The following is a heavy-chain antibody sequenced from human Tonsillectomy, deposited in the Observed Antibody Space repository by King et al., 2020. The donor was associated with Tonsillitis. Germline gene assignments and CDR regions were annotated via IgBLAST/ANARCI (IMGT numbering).Heavy chain of an antibody. CDR1: GFTFSDYA. CDR2: ISISGNNT. D-gene: IGHD1-1*01. J-gene: IGHJ4*02. CDR3: VMTTPYYFDY. V-gene: IGHV3-23*04. Sequence: VQLVESGGDLVQPGGSLRLSCAASGFTFSDYAMTWVRQAPGKGLEWVSGISISGNNTYYAASVKGRFTISRDNSTNTLHLQMNSLRAEDTAIYYCVMTTPYYFDYWGQGTLVTVSS.